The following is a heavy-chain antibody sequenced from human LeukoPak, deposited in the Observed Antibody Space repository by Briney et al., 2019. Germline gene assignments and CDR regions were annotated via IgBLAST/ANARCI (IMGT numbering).Heavy chain of an antibody. CDR2: IRYDGSNK. V-gene: IGHV3-30*02. Sequence: PGGSLRLSCAASGFTFSSYGMHWVRQAPGKGLEWAAFIRYDGSNKYYADSVKGRFTISRDNSKNTLYLQMNSLRAEDTAVYYCAKEVWFGELNYFDYWGQGTLVTVSS. CDR1: GFTFSSYG. CDR3: AKEVWFGELNYFDY. D-gene: IGHD3-10*01. J-gene: IGHJ4*02.